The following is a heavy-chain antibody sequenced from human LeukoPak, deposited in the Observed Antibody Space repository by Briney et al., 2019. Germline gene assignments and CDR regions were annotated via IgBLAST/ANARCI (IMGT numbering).Heavy chain of an antibody. J-gene: IGHJ6*02. V-gene: IGHV3-21*04. Sequence: GGSLRLSCAASGFTFSSYSMNWVRQAPGKGLEWVSSISSSSSYIYYADSVKGRFTISRDNAKNSLYLQMNSLRAEDTAVYYCAKDVYDFWSGYPAPADVWGQGTTVTVSS. D-gene: IGHD3-3*01. CDR3: AKDVYDFWSGYPAPADV. CDR1: GFTFSSYS. CDR2: ISSSSSYI.